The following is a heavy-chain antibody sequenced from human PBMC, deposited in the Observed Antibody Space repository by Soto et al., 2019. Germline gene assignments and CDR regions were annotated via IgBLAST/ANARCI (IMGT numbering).Heavy chain of an antibody. Sequence: KTPASVKVSCKASGYTFTRSGISWVRQAPGQGLEWMGWISTYNGDTNYAQTFQGRVTMTTDTSTSTVHMEVRSLRSDDTAVYYCSREGVAPYYYDVMDVWGQGTPVTVS. CDR1: GYTFTRSG. CDR2: ISTYNGDT. J-gene: IGHJ6*02. D-gene: IGHD5-12*01. CDR3: SREGVAPYYYDVMDV. V-gene: IGHV1-18*01.